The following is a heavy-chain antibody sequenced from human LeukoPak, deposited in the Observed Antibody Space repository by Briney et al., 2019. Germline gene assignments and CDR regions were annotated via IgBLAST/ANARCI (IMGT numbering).Heavy chain of an antibody. D-gene: IGHD6-19*01. J-gene: IGHJ4*02. V-gene: IGHV3-15*01. Sequence: GGSLRLSCAASGFTFSNAWMSWVRQAPGKGLEWVGRIKSKTDDGTTDYAAPVKGRFTISRDDSKNTLYLQMNSLKTEDTAVYYCTTDESSGWAFDYWGQGTLVTVSS. CDR2: IKSKTDDGTT. CDR1: GFTFSNAW. CDR3: TTDESSGWAFDY.